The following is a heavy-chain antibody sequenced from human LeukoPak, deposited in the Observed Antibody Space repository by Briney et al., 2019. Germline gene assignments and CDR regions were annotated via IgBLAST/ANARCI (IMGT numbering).Heavy chain of an antibody. D-gene: IGHD6-13*01. V-gene: IGHV4-39*01. CDR2: IYYSGST. CDR1: GGSVSSGGYY. J-gene: IGHJ6*02. CDR3: ARHPVPWQQRGFAYYYYGMDV. Sequence: PSETLSLTCTVSGGSVSSGGYYWSWIRQPPGKGLEWIGSIYYSGSTYYNPSLTSRVSISLDTSKNQFSLKLTSVTAADTAVYYCARHPVPWQQRGFAYYYYGMDVWGQGTTVTVSS.